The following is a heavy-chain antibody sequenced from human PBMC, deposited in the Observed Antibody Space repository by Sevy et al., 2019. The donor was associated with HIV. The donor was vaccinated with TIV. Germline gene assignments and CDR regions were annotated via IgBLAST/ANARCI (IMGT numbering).Heavy chain of an antibody. V-gene: IGHV3-30-3*01. J-gene: IGHJ4*02. CDR2: ISYDGNNK. CDR3: ARAYSSWFGTVHY. CDR1: GFIFSTYS. Sequence: GGSLRLSCAASGFIFSTYSMHWVRQAPGKGLEWVAAISYDGNNKYYAGSVKGRFTNSRDNPKNTLFLQVNSLRPEDTAVYYCARAYSSWFGTVHYWGQGTLVTVSS. D-gene: IGHD6-13*01.